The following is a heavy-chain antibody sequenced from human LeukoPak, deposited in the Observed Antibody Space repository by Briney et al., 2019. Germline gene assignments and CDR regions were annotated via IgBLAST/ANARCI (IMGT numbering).Heavy chain of an antibody. D-gene: IGHD2-2*01. Sequence: SQTLSLTCTVSGGSISSGGYYWSWIRQHPGKGLEWIGCIYYSGSTYYNPSLKSRVTISVDTSKNQFSLKLSSVTAADTAVYYCAREPDIVVVPAASQAFDIWGQGTMVTVSS. CDR1: GGSISSGGYY. V-gene: IGHV4-31*03. CDR3: AREPDIVVVPAASQAFDI. J-gene: IGHJ3*02. CDR2: IYYSGST.